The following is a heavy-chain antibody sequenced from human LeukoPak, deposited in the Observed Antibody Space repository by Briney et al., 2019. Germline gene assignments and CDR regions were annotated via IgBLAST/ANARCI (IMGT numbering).Heavy chain of an antibody. J-gene: IGHJ4*02. CDR2: LGHNGGRE. CDR3: AKADIVAVRSALEY. CDR1: GFTSSNYG. D-gene: IGHD2-21*01. V-gene: IGHV3-30*02. Sequence: GGSLRLSCEASGFTSSNYGMHWVRQAQGPGLEWVAFLGHNGGRESYVDSVRGRFTISRDNSKNTLYLEMNSLRVEDTAVYYCAKADIVAVRSALEYWGQGTLVSVSS.